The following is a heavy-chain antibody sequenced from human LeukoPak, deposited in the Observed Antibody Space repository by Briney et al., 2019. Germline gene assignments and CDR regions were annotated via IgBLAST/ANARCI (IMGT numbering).Heavy chain of an antibody. D-gene: IGHD3-3*01. CDR3: ARDAGKLEWLLYGGVWFDP. V-gene: IGHV4-4*07. J-gene: IGHJ5*02. CDR1: GGSISSYY. CDR2: IYTSGST. Sequence: SETLSLTCTVSGGSISSYYWSWIRQPAGKGLEWIGRIYTSGSTNYNPSLKSRVTMSVDTSKNQFSLKLSSVTAADTAVYYCARDAGKLEWLLYGGVWFDPWGQGTLVTVSS.